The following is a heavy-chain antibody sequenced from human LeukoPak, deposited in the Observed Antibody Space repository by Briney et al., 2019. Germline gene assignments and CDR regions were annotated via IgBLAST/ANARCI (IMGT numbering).Heavy chain of an antibody. CDR1: GFTFSSYG. Sequence: PGGSLRLSCAASGFTFSSYGMHWVRQAPGKGLEWVAFIRYDGSNKYYADSVKGRFTISRDNSKNTLYLQMNSLRAEDTAVYYCAKDGGYSYGVDYWGQGTLVTVSS. CDR2: IRYDGSNK. V-gene: IGHV3-30*02. D-gene: IGHD5-18*01. CDR3: AKDGGYSYGVDY. J-gene: IGHJ4*02.